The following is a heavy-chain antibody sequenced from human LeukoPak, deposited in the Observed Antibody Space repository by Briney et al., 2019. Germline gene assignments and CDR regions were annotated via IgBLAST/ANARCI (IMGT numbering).Heavy chain of an antibody. Sequence: PGGSLRLSCAASGFTFSSYSMNWVRQAPGKGLEWVSSISSSSSYIYYADSVKGRFTISRDNAKNSLYLQMNSLRAEDTAVYYCARARITMVRGVISYWGQGTLVTVSS. CDR3: ARARITMVRGVISY. CDR2: ISSSSSYI. D-gene: IGHD3-10*01. V-gene: IGHV3-21*01. J-gene: IGHJ4*02. CDR1: GFTFSSYS.